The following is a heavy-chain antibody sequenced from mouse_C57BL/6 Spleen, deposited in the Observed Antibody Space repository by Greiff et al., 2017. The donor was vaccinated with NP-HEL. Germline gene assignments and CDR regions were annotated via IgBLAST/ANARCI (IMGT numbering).Heavy chain of an antibody. J-gene: IGHJ4*01. CDR3: ARRRGGAMDY. CDR1: GYAFSSYW. V-gene: IGHV1-80*01. Sequence: VKLQESGAELVKPGASVEISCKASGYAFSSYWMNWVKQRPGKGLEWIGQIYPGDGDTNYNGKFKGKATLTADKSSSTAYMQLSSLTSEDSAVYFCARRRGGAMDYWGQGTSVTVSS. CDR2: IYPGDGDT.